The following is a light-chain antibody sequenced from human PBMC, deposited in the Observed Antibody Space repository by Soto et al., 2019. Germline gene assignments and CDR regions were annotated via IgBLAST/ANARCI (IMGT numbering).Light chain of an antibody. CDR2: AAS. J-gene: IGKJ1*01. Sequence: DIQMTQSPSSLSASVGDRVTITCRASQGIRDALCWYQQKPGKAPKRLIYAASSLQSGVPSRFSGSGSGTEFTLTISSLQPEDCATYYCLQHNSYPQTFGQGTKVEVK. CDR1: QGIRDA. V-gene: IGKV1-17*01. CDR3: LQHNSYPQT.